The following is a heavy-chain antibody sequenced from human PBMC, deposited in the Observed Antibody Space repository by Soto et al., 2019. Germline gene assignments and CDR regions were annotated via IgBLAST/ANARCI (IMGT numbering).Heavy chain of an antibody. J-gene: IGHJ4*02. D-gene: IGHD3-22*01. CDR1: GFTFSSCD. CDR3: ARAPYDSSGFDY. Sequence: GGSLRLSCAASGFTFSSCDMHWVRQATGKGLEWVSAIGTAGDTYYPGSVKGRFTISRENAKNSLYLQMNSLRAGDTAVYYCARAPYDSSGFDYWGQGTLVTVSS. V-gene: IGHV3-13*01. CDR2: IGTAGDT.